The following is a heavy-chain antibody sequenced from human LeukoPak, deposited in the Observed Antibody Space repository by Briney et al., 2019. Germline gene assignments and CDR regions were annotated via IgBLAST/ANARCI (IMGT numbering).Heavy chain of an antibody. CDR2: IFYSGST. CDR1: GGSISSSSYF. V-gene: IGHV4-39*01. J-gene: IGHJ4*02. CDR3: ARQMSTVTADY. Sequence: SGTLSLTCTVSGGSISSSSYFWGWIRHPPRKGLEWIGSIFYSGSTYYNPSLNSRVTISIDTSKNQFPLRLNSVTAADTAVYYCARQMSTVTADYWGQGTLVTVSS. D-gene: IGHD4-17*01.